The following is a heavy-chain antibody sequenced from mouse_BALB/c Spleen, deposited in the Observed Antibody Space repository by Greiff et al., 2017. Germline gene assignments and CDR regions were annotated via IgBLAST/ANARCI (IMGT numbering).Heavy chain of an antibody. V-gene: IGHV2-9*02. CDR1: GFSLTSYG. D-gene: IGHD2-3*01. Sequence: QVQLKESGPGLVAPSQSLSITCTVSGFSLTSYGVHWVRQPPGKGLEWLGVIWAGGSTNYNSALMSRLSISKDNSKSQVFLKMNSLQTDDTAMYYCARSGGYWGDYYAMDYWGQGTSVTVSS. J-gene: IGHJ4*01. CDR2: IWAGGST. CDR3: ARSGGYWGDYYAMDY.